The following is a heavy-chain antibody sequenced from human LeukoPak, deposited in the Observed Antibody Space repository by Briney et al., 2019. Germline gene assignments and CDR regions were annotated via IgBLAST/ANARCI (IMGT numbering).Heavy chain of an antibody. CDR3: ARFRDLMVRGVIIRFFDY. CDR2: IYYSGST. Sequence: SETLSLTCSVSGGSIRSYDWSWIRQPPGKGLEWIGYIYYSGSTNYNPSLKSRVTISVDTSKNQFSLKLSSVTAADTAVYYCARFRDLMVRGVIIRFFDYWGQGTLVTVSS. CDR1: GGSIRSYD. J-gene: IGHJ4*02. D-gene: IGHD3-10*01. V-gene: IGHV4-59*01.